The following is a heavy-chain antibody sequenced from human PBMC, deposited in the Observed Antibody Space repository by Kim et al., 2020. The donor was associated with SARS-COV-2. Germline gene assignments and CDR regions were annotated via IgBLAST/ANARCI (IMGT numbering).Heavy chain of an antibody. Sequence: SETLSLTCTVSGGSISSGDYYWSWIRQPPGKGLEWIGYIYYSGSTYYNPSLKSRVTISVDTSKNQFSLKLSSVTAADTAVYYCARGEVPRMVRGVTLFDYWGQGTLVTVSS. J-gene: IGHJ4*02. V-gene: IGHV4-30-4*01. CDR3: ARGEVPRMVRGVTLFDY. D-gene: IGHD3-10*01. CDR2: IYYSGST. CDR1: GGSISSGDYY.